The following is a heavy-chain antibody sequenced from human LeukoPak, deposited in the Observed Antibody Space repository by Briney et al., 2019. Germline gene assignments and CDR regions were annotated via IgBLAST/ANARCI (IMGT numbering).Heavy chain of an antibody. V-gene: IGHV4-59*08. CDR3: ATTYYYDSDYAYYFAHFDY. CDR2: IYYSGST. CDR1: GGSISSYY. Sequence: PSETLSLTCTVSGGSISSYYWSWIRQPPGKGLEWIGYIYYSGSTNYNPSLESRVTISVDTSKNQFSLKLSSVTAADTAVYYCATTYYYDSDYAYYFAHFDYWGQGTLVTVSP. J-gene: IGHJ4*02. D-gene: IGHD3-22*01.